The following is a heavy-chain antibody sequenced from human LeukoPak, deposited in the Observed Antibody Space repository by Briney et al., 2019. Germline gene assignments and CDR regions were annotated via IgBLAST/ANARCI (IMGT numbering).Heavy chain of an antibody. V-gene: IGHV3-30*18. CDR2: ISYDGSNK. CDR3: AKTESYYTFGGVIAPDY. J-gene: IGHJ4*02. Sequence: GGSLRLSCAASGFTFSSYGMHWVRQAPGKGLEWVAVISYDGSNKYYADSVKGRFTISRDNSKNTLCLQMNSLRAEDTAVYYCAKTESYYTFGGVIAPDYWGQGTLVTVSS. D-gene: IGHD3-16*02. CDR1: GFTFSSYG.